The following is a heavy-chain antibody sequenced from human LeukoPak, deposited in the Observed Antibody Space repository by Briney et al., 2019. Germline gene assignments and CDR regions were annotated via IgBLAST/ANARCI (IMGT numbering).Heavy chain of an antibody. CDR3: ARIGYDFWSGYYNNWFDP. V-gene: IGHV3-21*01. Sequence: GGSLRLSCAASGFTFSSYSMNWVRQAPGKGLEWVSSISSSSSYIYYADSVKGRFTISRDNAKNSLYLQMNSLRAEDTAVYYCARIGYDFWSGYYNNWFDPWGQGTLVTVSS. J-gene: IGHJ5*02. CDR1: GFTFSSYS. D-gene: IGHD3-3*01. CDR2: ISSSSSYI.